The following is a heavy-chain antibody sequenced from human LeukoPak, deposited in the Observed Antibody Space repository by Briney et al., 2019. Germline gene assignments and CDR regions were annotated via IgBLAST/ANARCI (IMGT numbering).Heavy chain of an antibody. Sequence: GGSLRLSCAASGFTFSSYSMNWVRQAPGKGLEWVSSISSSSSYIYYADSVKGRFTISRDNSKNTLYLQMNSLRAEDTAVYYCAKDLQWLVRITMYYFDYWGQGTLVTVSS. D-gene: IGHD6-19*01. CDR3: AKDLQWLVRITMYYFDY. CDR1: GFTFSSYS. CDR2: ISSSSSYI. V-gene: IGHV3-21*04. J-gene: IGHJ4*02.